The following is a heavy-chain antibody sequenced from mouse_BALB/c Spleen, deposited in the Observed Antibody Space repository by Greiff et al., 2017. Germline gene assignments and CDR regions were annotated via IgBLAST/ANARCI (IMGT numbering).Heavy chain of an antibody. CDR3: ARSRLYYFDY. Sequence: QVQLQQSGPELVKPGASVRISCKASGYTFTSYYIHWVKQRPGQGLEWIGWIYPGNVNTKYNEKFKGKATLTADKSSSTAYMQLSSLTSEDSAVYFCARSRLYYFDYWGQGTTLTVSS. J-gene: IGHJ2*01. CDR2: IYPGNVNT. CDR1: GYTFTSYY. V-gene: IGHV1S56*01.